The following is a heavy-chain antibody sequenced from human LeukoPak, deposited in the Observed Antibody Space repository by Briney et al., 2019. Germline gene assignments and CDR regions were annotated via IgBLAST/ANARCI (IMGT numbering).Heavy chain of an antibody. CDR1: GFTFSSYA. J-gene: IGHJ4*02. CDR2: ISGNGGGT. CDR3: ARHNGSGVSFFDY. V-gene: IGHV3-23*01. Sequence: PGGSLRLSCAASGFTFSSYAMSWVRQAPGKGLEWVSAISGNGGGTYYADSVKGRFTISRDNSKNTLYLQLNSLRAEDTAVYYCARHNGSGVSFFDYWGQGTLVTVSS. D-gene: IGHD3-10*01.